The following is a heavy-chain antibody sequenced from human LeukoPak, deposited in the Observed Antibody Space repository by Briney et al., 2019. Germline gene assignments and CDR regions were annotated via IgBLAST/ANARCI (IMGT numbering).Heavy chain of an antibody. CDR1: GFTFSSYA. V-gene: IGHV3-23*01. Sequence: PGGSLRLSCAASGFTFSSYAMSWVRQAPGKGLEWVSLFSRSGGTYYADSVKGRFTISRDNSKSTLYLQMNSLRAEDTAVYYCAKRDNSGWYYFDFWGQGTLVTVSS. CDR3: AKRDNSGWYYFDF. J-gene: IGHJ4*02. CDR2: FSRSGGT. D-gene: IGHD6-19*01.